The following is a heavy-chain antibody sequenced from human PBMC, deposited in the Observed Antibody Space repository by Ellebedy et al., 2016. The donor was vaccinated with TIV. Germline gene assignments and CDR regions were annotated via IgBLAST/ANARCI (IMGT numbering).Heavy chain of an antibody. CDR3: ARELGGSGGSDFDY. CDR2: LWNDGTAK. CDR1: EFTFSTYH. Sequence: GESLKISCAASEFTFSTYHMHWVRQAPGKGLEWVAVLWNDGTAKFYAESVKGRFTISRDNSQNTLYLEMNSLRADDTALYYCARELGGSGGSDFDYWGQGTLVTVSS. J-gene: IGHJ4*02. V-gene: IGHV3-33*01. D-gene: IGHD2-15*01.